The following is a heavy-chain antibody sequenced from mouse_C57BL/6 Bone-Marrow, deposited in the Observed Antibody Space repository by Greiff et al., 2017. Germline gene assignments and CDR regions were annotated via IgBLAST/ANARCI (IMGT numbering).Heavy chain of an antibody. CDR3: ARQVTTVLATKYFDV. Sequence: EVKLVESGGGLVKPGGSLKLSCAASGFTFSSYTMSWVRQTPEKRLQWVAAISGGGGNTYYPDSGQGRFTISRDNDTNILYLQLSSLMSVDTSLYYCARQVTTVLATKYFDVWGTGTTVTVSS. D-gene: IGHD1-1*01. V-gene: IGHV5-9*01. J-gene: IGHJ1*03. CDR2: ISGGGGNT. CDR1: GFTFSSYT.